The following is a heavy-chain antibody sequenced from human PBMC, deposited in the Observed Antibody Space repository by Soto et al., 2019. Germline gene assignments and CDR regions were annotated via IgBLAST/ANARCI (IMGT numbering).Heavy chain of an antibody. CDR2: SHQSGNT. Sequence: QVQLQESGPGLVKPSGTLSLPCAVSGVSISSHDWWTWVRQPPGKGLEWIGESHQSGNTNYNSSLESRVTISLDKSKNQLSLQLSSVTVADTAVYYCATRDTGRVYWGQGTLVTVSS. D-gene: IGHD5-18*01. CDR3: ATRDTGRVY. CDR1: GVSISSHDW. J-gene: IGHJ4*02. V-gene: IGHV4-4*02.